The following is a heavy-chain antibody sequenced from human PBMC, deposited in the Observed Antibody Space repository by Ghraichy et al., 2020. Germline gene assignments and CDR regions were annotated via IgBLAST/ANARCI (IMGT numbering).Heavy chain of an antibody. V-gene: IGHV4-59*08. CDR1: GGSIRSYS. D-gene: IGHD6-13*01. CDR3: ARHGSSWSFDS. Sequence: SETLSLTCTVSGGSIRSYSWSWIRQPPGKGLEWIGFNSFSGDINYSPSLKSRVTISVDTSANQFSLRLSTVTAADTAVYYCARHGSSWSFDSWGQGTLVTVSS. CDR2: NSFSGDI. J-gene: IGHJ4*02.